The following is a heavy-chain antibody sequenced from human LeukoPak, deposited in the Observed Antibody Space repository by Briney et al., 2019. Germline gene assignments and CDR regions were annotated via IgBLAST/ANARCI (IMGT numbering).Heavy chain of an antibody. D-gene: IGHD6-19*01. CDR3: ARGIAVAGLDY. CDR2: ISGSGAST. V-gene: IGHV3-23*01. Sequence: GGSLRLSCAASGFTFSSYAMSWVRQAPGKGLEWVSAISGSGASTYYADSVKGRFTISRDNSKNTLYLQMNSLRVEDTAVYYCARGIAVAGLDYWGQGTLVTVSS. J-gene: IGHJ4*02. CDR1: GFTFSSYA.